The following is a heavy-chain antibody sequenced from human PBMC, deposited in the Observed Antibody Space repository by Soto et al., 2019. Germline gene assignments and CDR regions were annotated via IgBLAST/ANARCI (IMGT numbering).Heavy chain of an antibody. V-gene: IGHV1-3*01. CDR1: GYTFTSYA. Sequence: GASVKVSCKASGYTFTSYAMHWVRQAPGQRLEWMGWINAGNGNTKYSQKYQGRVTITRDTSASTAYMELSSLRSEDTAVYYCVIVGTYYDILTGYGYYYGMDVWGQATTVTVSS. CDR3: VIVGTYYDILTGYGYYYGMDV. D-gene: IGHD3-9*01. CDR2: INAGNGNT. J-gene: IGHJ6*02.